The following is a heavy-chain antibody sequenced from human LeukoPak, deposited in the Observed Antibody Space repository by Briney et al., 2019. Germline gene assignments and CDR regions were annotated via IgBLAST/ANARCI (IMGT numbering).Heavy chain of an antibody. Sequence: REASVKVSCKASGYTFTGYYMHWVRQAPGQGLEWMGWINPNSGGTNYAQKFQGRVTMTRDTSISTAYLELSRLRSDDTAVYYCARGIPMVRGVIISPRVWFDPWGQGTLVTVSS. J-gene: IGHJ5*02. D-gene: IGHD3-10*01. CDR3: ARGIPMVRGVIISPRVWFDP. CDR1: GYTFTGYY. V-gene: IGHV1-2*02. CDR2: INPNSGGT.